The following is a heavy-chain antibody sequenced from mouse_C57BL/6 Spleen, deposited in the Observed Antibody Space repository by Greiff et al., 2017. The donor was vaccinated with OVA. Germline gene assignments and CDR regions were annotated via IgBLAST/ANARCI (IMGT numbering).Heavy chain of an antibody. V-gene: IGHV1-54*01. CDR3: ARFRYGNYYFDY. CDR2: INPGSGGT. J-gene: IGHJ2*01. Sequence: QVQLQQSGAELVRPGTSVKVSCKASGYAFTNYLIEWVKQRPGQGLEWIGVINPGSGGTNYNEKFKGKATLTADKSSSTAYMQLSSLTSEDSAVYFCARFRYGNYYFDYWGQGTTLTVSS. CDR1: GYAFTNYL. D-gene: IGHD2-10*02.